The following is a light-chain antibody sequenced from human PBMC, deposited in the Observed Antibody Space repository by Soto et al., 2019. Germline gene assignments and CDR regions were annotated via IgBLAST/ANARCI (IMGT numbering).Light chain of an antibody. J-gene: IGLJ2*01. Sequence: QSVLTQPPSASGSPGQSVTISCAGTSSDVGGYEYVSWYQQHPGKAPKLMIYEVSERPSGVPDRFSGSKSGNTASLTVSGLQAEDEADYYCSSYAGSNNVVFGGGTKLTVL. CDR3: SSYAGSNNVV. CDR2: EVS. V-gene: IGLV2-8*01. CDR1: SSDVGGYEY.